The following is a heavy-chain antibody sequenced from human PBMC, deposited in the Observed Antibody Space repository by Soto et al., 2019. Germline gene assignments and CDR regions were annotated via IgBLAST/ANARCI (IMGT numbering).Heavy chain of an antibody. CDR2: IIPIFGTA. D-gene: IGHD6-19*01. CDR3: AREVRSPNGWYWDY. J-gene: IGHJ4*02. Sequence: SVKVSCKASGGTFSSDAISWVRQAPGQGLEWMGGIIPIFGTANYAQKFQGRVTITADESTSTAYMELSSLRSEDTAVYYCAREVRSPNGWYWDYWGQGTRVTDSS. CDR1: GGTFSSDA. V-gene: IGHV1-69*13.